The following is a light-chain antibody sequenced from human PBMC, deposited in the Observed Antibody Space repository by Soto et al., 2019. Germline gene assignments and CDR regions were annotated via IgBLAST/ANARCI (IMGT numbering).Light chain of an antibody. CDR2: DAS. CDR3: QQYNNWPFS. CDR1: QSISGW. J-gene: IGKJ5*01. Sequence: DIPMTQSPSTLSASVGDRVTITCRASQSISGWLAWYQQKPGKAPKLLIYDASSLESGVPSRFSGSGSGTEFTLTISSLQPDDFATYYCQQYNNWPFSFGQGTRLEIK. V-gene: IGKV1-5*01.